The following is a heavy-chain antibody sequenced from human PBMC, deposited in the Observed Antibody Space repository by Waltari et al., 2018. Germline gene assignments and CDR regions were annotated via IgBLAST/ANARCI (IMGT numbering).Heavy chain of an antibody. V-gene: IGHV4-59*08. CDR3: ARQSYYDESGHD. CDR1: GHPITTYY. Sequence: QVQLLESGPRLVKPSETLSLTCSVSGHPITTYYWRWIRQSPGKGLEWIGYIYHSGSTVYNPSLRSRATISVDTSKNQFSLKVTSVTAADTAMYFCARQSYYDESGHDWGQGTLVTVSS. CDR2: IYHSGST. J-gene: IGHJ4*02. D-gene: IGHD3-22*01.